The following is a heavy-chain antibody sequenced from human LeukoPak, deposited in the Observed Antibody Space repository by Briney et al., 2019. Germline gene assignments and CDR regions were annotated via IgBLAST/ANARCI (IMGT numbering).Heavy chain of an antibody. J-gene: IGHJ4*02. CDR3: ARDFGYGHDY. Sequence: PGRSLRLSCAASGSTFSGYGMHWVRQPPGRGLEGVAVIWYDGTNKYYADSVKGRFTISRDNSKNTLYLQMNSLRVEDTAVYYCARDFGYGHDYWGQGTLVTVSS. CDR1: GSTFSGYG. D-gene: IGHD5-18*01. CDR2: IWYDGTNK. V-gene: IGHV3-33*01.